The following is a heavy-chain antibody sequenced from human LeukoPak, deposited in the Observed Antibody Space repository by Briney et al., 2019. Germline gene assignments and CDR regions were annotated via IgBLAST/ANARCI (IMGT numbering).Heavy chain of an antibody. CDR3: ARGERLGLDY. CDR2: IFYTGST. D-gene: IGHD3-9*01. J-gene: IGHJ4*02. CDR1: GGSISGYY. Sequence: SETLSLTCSVSGGSISGYYWSWIRQPPGKGLEWIGYIFYTGSTNSNPSLKSRVTISVDTSKDQFSLKLGSVTAADTAVYYCARGERLGLDYWGQGTLVTVSS. V-gene: IGHV4-59*01.